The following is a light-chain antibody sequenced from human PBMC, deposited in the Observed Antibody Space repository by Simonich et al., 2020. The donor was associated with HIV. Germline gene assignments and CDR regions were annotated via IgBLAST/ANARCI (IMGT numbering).Light chain of an antibody. V-gene: IGKV4-1*01. CDR3: QQYYSPPALT. Sequence: DIVMTQSPDSLAVSLGERATINCKSSQSVLYSSNNKNYLAWYQQKPGQPPKLLIYGASTRESGVPDRFSGSGSGTDFTLTITSLQAEDVAVYYCQQYYSPPALTFGGGTKVEIK. J-gene: IGKJ4*01. CDR2: GAS. CDR1: QSVLYSSNNKNY.